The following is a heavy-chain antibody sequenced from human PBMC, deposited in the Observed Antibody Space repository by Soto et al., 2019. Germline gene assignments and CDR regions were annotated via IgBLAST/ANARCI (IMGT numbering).Heavy chain of an antibody. D-gene: IGHD5-12*01. J-gene: IGHJ3*02. CDR1: GYIFTSYA. CDR3: ARDVRGYTGYDFGAFDI. Sequence: QVQLVQSGAEVKKPGTSVKMSCKASGYIFTSYAMHWVRQVPGQRLEWMGWINAGTGYTKYSQKFQGITTITRDPSASTIYMELGSLRSEDTAVYYCARDVRGYTGYDFGAFDIWGQGTMVTVSS. CDR2: INAGTGYT. V-gene: IGHV1-3*01.